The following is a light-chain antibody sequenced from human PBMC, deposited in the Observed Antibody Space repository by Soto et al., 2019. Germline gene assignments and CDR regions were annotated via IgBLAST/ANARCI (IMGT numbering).Light chain of an antibody. J-gene: IGKJ5*01. Sequence: ELVLTQSPGTLALSQAERATLSCRASQSVSSSYFSWCQQKPGPSPRLLXSGAXSRATGIAERFSGSGPGKDFTLNIISLDPVDFEAYYGQQRSNMTTSTFGQGTRLEIK. V-gene: IGKV3D-20*02. CDR2: GAX. CDR1: QSVSSSY. CDR3: QQRSNMTTST.